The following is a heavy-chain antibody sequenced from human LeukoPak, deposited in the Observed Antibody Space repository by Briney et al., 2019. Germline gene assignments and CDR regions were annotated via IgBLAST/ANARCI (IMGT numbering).Heavy chain of an antibody. J-gene: IGHJ4*02. D-gene: IGHD1-26*01. Sequence: SETLSLTCAVSGYSISSGYYWGWIRQPPGKGLEWIGNIYNSGSTDYNPSLKSRVTISVDTSKNQFSLRLSSVTDADTAVYYCARRRVDSGNHHFDYWGQGTLVTVSS. CDR3: ARRRVDSGNHHFDY. V-gene: IGHV4-38-2*01. CDR1: GYSISSGYY. CDR2: IYNSGST.